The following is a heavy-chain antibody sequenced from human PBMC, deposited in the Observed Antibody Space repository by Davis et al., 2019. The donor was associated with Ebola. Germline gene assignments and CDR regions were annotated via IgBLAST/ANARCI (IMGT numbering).Heavy chain of an antibody. Sequence: MPSETLSLTCAVYGGSFSGYYWIWIRQPPGKGLEWIGEINHSGSTNYNPSLKSRVTISVDTSKNQFSLKLSSVTAADTAVYYCARGIRWGQGTLVTVSS. V-gene: IGHV4-34*01. CDR1: GGSFSGYY. CDR3: ARGIR. CDR2: INHSGST. J-gene: IGHJ4*02.